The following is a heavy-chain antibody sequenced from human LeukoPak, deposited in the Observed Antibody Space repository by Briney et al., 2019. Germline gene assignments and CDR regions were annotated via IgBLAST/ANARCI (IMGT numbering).Heavy chain of an antibody. J-gene: IGHJ4*02. V-gene: IGHV3-48*04. CDR3: AREMRYSSSSIDY. D-gene: IGHD6-6*01. CDR2: ISLSSNNI. CDR1: GFTFSAYS. Sequence: GGSLRLSCAASGFTFSAYSMNWVRQAPGKGLEWVSKISLSSNNIYYTDSVKGRFTMSRDDAKNSLYLQMNSLTVEDTAVYYCAREMRYSSSSIDYWGQGTLVTVSS.